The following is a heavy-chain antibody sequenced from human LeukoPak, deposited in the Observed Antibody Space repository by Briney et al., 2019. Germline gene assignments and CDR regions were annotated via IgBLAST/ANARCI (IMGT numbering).Heavy chain of an antibody. D-gene: IGHD3-10*01. Sequence: SQTLSLTCTDSGGSISSGDYYWSWIRQPPGKGLEWIGYIYYSGSTYYNPSLKSRVTISVDTSKNQFSLKLSSVTAADTAVYYCARRVRFGELREFDYWGQGTLVTVSS. J-gene: IGHJ4*02. CDR2: IYYSGST. V-gene: IGHV4-30-4*01. CDR3: ARRVRFGELREFDY. CDR1: GGSISSGDYY.